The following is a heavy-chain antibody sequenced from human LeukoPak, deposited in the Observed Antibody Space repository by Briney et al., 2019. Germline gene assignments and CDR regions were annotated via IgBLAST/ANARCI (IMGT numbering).Heavy chain of an antibody. V-gene: IGHV3-13*01. CDR1: GFTFSWYD. CDR3: ARGLRNWFDP. D-gene: IGHD5-12*01. Sequence: GGSLRLSCAASGFTFSWYDMHWVRQATGKGLEWVSTIGSAGDTYYSDSVKGRFTNSREKAKNSLYLQMNSLRAGDTAVYYCARGLRNWFDPWGQGTLVTVSS. CDR2: IGSAGDT. J-gene: IGHJ5*02.